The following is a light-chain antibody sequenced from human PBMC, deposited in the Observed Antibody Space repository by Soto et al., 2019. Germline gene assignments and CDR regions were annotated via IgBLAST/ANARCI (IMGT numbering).Light chain of an antibody. CDR1: QSISNW. CDR3: QHYNSYSQPT. J-gene: IGKJ1*01. Sequence: DIQMTQSPSTLSASVGDRVTITCRASQSISNWLAWYQQKPGKAPKLLIYKASSLESGVPSRFSGSGSGTEFTLTISSLQPDDFATYYCQHYNSYSQPTFGQGTEVEIK. V-gene: IGKV1-5*03. CDR2: KAS.